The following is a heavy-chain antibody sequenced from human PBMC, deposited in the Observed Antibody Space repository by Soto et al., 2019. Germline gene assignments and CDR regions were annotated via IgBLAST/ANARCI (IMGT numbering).Heavy chain of an antibody. V-gene: IGHV3-21*01. CDR3: ARGGNYGGNCDY. J-gene: IGHJ4*02. D-gene: IGHD4-17*01. CDR2: ISSSSSYI. Sequence: EVQLVESGGGLVKPGGSLRLSCAASGFTFSSYSMNWVRQAPGKGLEWVSSISSSSSYIYYADSVKGRFTIPRDNAKNSLYLQMNSLRAEDTAVYYCARGGNYGGNCDYWGQGTLVTVSS. CDR1: GFTFSSYS.